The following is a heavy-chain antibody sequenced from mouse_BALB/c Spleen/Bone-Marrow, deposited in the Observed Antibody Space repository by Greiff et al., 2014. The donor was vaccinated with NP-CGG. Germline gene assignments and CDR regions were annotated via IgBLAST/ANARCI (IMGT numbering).Heavy chain of an antibody. J-gene: IGHJ1*01. Sequence: QVQLKESGAELARPGASVKMSCKASGYTFNSYTMHWVKQRPGQGLEWIGYINPSSGYTNYNQKFKDKATLTADKSSSTAYMQLSSLTSEDSAVYYCARYRYDWYFDVWGAGTTVTVSS. V-gene: IGHV1-4*01. D-gene: IGHD2-14*01. CDR3: ARYRYDWYFDV. CDR2: INPSSGYT. CDR1: GYTFNSYT.